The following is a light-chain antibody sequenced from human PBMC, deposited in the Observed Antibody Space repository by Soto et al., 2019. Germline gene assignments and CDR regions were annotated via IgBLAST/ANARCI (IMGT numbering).Light chain of an antibody. V-gene: IGKV1-27*01. CDR3: QKYNSAPLT. CDR2: AAS. Sequence: DIQMTQSPSSLSASVGDRVTITCRARLPISNYLAWYQQKPGKIPNLLIYAASIVQAGVPSRFSGSGSGTDFTLTISSLQAEDVAAYYCQKYNSAPLTFGGGTKVDIK. CDR1: LPISNY. J-gene: IGKJ4*01.